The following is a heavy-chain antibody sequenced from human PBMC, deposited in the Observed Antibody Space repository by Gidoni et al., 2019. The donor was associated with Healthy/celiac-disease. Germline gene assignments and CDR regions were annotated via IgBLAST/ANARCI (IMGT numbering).Heavy chain of an antibody. CDR2: IIPIFGTA. CDR3: ARERVGPRSGYPPYYYYYYGMDV. CDR1: GGTFSSYA. D-gene: IGHD3-3*01. V-gene: IGHV1-69*01. J-gene: IGHJ6*02. Sequence: QVQLVQSGAEVKKPGSSVKVSCKASGGTFSSYAISWVRQAPGQGLEWMGGIIPIFGTANYAQKFQGRVTITADESTSTAYMELSSLRSEDTAVYYCARERVGPRSGYPPYYYYYYGMDVWGQGTTVTVSS.